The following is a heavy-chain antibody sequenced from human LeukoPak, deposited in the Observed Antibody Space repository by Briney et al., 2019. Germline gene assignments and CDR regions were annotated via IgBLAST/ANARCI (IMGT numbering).Heavy chain of an antibody. D-gene: IGHD2-15*01. V-gene: IGHV7-4-1*02. CDR1: GYTFTSYA. CDR2: INTDTGNP. Sequence: ASVKVSCKASGYTFTSYAMNWVRQAPGQGLEWMGWINTDTGNPTYAQGFTGRFVFSLDTSLSTAYLQISSLKAEDTAVYYCARVGGGGYRSAGTCYPNYWGQGTLVTVSS. CDR3: ARVGGGGYRSAGTCYPNY. J-gene: IGHJ4*02.